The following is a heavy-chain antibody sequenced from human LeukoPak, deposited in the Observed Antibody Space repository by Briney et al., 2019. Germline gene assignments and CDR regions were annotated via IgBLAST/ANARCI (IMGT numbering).Heavy chain of an antibody. J-gene: IGHJ3*02. CDR3: AREKRGSYAFDI. CDR2: IYSGGMT. Sequence: GGSLRLSCAASGFSVSLNYVNWVRQAPGRGLEWVSVIYSGGMTDYADSVKGRFTISRDNSKNTLYLQMNSLRAEDTAVYYCAREKRGSYAFDIWGQGTMVTVSS. V-gene: IGHV3-53*01. CDR1: GFSVSLNY.